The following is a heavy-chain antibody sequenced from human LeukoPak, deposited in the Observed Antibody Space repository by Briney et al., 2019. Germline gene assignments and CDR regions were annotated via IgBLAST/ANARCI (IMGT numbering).Heavy chain of an antibody. CDR3: ARTYSSSSGQGTYYYYMDV. CDR2: INTNTGNP. CDR1: GYTFTSYD. J-gene: IGHJ6*03. V-gene: IGHV7-4-1*02. Sequence: ASVKVSCKASGYTFTSYDINWVRQAPGQGLEWMGWINTNTGNPTYAQGFTGRFVFSLDTSVSTAYLQISSLKAEDTAVYYCARTYSSSSGQGTYYYYMDVWGKGTTVTVSS. D-gene: IGHD6-6*01.